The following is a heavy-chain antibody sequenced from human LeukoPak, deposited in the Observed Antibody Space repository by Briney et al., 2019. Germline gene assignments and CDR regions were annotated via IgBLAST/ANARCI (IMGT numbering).Heavy chain of an antibody. CDR2: ISGSGGST. V-gene: IGHV3-23*01. CDR1: GFTVSSNY. CDR3: AKVWGYYYGSGAPLGMDV. Sequence: GGSLRLSCAASGFTVSSNYMSWVRQAPGKGLEWVSAISGSGGSTYYADSVKGRFTISRDNSKNTLYLQMNSLRAEDTAVYYCAKVWGYYYGSGAPLGMDVWGQGTTVTVSS. D-gene: IGHD3-10*01. J-gene: IGHJ6*02.